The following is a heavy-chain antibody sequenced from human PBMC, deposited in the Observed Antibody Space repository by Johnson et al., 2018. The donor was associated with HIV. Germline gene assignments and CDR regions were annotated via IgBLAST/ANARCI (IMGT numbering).Heavy chain of an antibody. D-gene: IGHD6-19*01. J-gene: IGHJ3*01. CDR3: SKSQVIAVAGTDDAFDF. V-gene: IGHV3-33*06. CDR1: GFTFSSYG. Sequence: QMQLVESGGAVVQPGRSLRLSCAASGFTFSSYGMHWVRQAPGKGLEWVAVIRYDGSNTHYADSVKGRFTISRDNSKNALFLQMNSLRAEDTAIYYCSKSQVIAVAGTDDAFDFWGQGTMVTVSS. CDR2: IRYDGSNT.